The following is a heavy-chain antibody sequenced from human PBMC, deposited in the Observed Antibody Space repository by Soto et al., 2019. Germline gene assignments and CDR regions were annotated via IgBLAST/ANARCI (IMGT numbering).Heavy chain of an antibody. V-gene: IGHV4-31*03. J-gene: IGHJ5*02. Sequence: PSETLSLTCTVSGGSISSGGYYWSWIRQHPGKGLEWIGYIYYSGSTYYNPSLKSRVTISVDTSKNQFSLKLGSVTAADTAVYYCARDVWSGVFGELNWFDPWGQGTLVTVSS. CDR1: GGSISSGGYY. CDR2: IYYSGST. D-gene: IGHD3-10*02. CDR3: ARDVWSGVFGELNWFDP.